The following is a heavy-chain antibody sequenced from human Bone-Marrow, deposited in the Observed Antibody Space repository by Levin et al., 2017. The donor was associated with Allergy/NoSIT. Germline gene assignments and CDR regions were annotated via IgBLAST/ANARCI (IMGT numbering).Heavy chain of an antibody. Sequence: SQTLSLTCTVSGGSISSGDYYWSWIRQPPGKGLEWIGYIYYSGSTYYNPSLKSRVTISVDTSKNQFSLKLSSVTAADTAVYYCARDRYPYSMATITFSSRYWGQGTLVTVSS. D-gene: IGHD5-12*01. J-gene: IGHJ4*02. CDR1: GGSISSGDYY. V-gene: IGHV4-30-4*01. CDR2: IYYSGST. CDR3: ARDRYPYSMATITFSSRY.